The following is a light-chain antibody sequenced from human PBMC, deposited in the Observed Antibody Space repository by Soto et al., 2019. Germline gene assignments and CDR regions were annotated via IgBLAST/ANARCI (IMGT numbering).Light chain of an antibody. Sequence: DIQMTQSASSLSAFVGDRVTITCQASPDIRKYLNWYQQKPGKAPKLLIYDASEIETGVPSRFSGCGSGTDFTLTISSLQTEDSATYYCKQYDNLPNTFGQGTKLEIK. CDR2: DAS. V-gene: IGKV1-33*01. CDR1: PDIRKY. J-gene: IGKJ2*01. CDR3: KQYDNLPNT.